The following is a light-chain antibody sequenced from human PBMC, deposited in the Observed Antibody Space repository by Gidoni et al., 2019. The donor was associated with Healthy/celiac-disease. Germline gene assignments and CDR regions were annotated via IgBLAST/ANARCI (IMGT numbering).Light chain of an antibody. CDR2: GSS. CDR1: QSVSSN. Sequence: EIVMTQSPATLSVSPGERATLSCRASQSVSSNLAWYQQKPGQAPVLLIYGSSTRATGIPARFSGSGSGTEFTLTISSLQSEDFAVYYCQQYNNWPPGTFGGGTKVEIK. V-gene: IGKV3-15*01. CDR3: QQYNNWPPGT. J-gene: IGKJ4*01.